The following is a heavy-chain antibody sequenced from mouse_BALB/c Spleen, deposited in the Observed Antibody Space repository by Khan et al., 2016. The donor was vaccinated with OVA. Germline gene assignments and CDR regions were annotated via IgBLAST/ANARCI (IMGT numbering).Heavy chain of an antibody. CDR3: VSALYGYSWFAY. J-gene: IGHJ3*01. CDR1: GFSSSNFD. V-gene: IGHV2-9-2*01. CDR2: IWTDGGI. Sequence: VELVESGPGLVAPSQSLSITCTVPGFSSSNFDIVWIRRPLGKGLEWLGIIWTDGGIKHNSAFMTRLSISKDNSKSQDFFKMISLLTDDTAIYYCVSALYGYSWFAYWGQGTLVTVSA. D-gene: IGHD2-2*01.